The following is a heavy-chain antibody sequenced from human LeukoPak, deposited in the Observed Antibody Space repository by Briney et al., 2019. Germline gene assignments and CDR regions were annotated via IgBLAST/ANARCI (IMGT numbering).Heavy chain of an antibody. CDR2: ISWNSGSI. D-gene: IGHD3-10*01. V-gene: IGHV3-9*01. Sequence: GRSLRLSCAASGFTFDDYAMHWVRQAPGKGLEWVSGISWNSGSIGYADSVKGRFTLSRDNAKNSLYLQMNSLRADDTALYYCAKDISVGRSYQGWYFDLWGRGTLVTVSS. CDR3: AKDISVGRSYQGWYFDL. CDR1: GFTFDDYA. J-gene: IGHJ2*01.